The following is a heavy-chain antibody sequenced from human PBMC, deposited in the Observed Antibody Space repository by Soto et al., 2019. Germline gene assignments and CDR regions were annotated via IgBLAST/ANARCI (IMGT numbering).Heavy chain of an antibody. CDR3: ARDRLRLGELSLIGYFDY. CDR1: GFTFTSYA. D-gene: IGHD3-16*02. J-gene: IGHJ4*02. V-gene: IGHV3-30*15. CDR2: ISYDGINE. Sequence: QVQLVESGGSVVQPGRSLRLSCEASGFTFTSYAIHWVRQAPGKGLEWVAVISYDGINEYYADSVKGRVTISRDNSKNTLFLQMSSLRVEDTAVYYCARDRLRLGELSLIGYFDYWGQGTLVTVSS.